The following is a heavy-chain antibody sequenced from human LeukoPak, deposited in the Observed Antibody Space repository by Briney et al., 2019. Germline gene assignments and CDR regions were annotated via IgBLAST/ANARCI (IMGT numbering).Heavy chain of an antibody. CDR3: ARVATMVRVPLDALDI. CDR1: GFTFSSYA. D-gene: IGHD3-10*01. V-gene: IGHV3-21*01. Sequence: GGSLRLSCAASGFTFSSYAMSWVRQAPGKGLEWVSSISSSSSYIYYADSVKGRFTISRDNAKNSLYLQMNSLRAEDTAVYYCARVATMVRVPLDALDIWGQGTMVSVSS. J-gene: IGHJ3*02. CDR2: ISSSSSYI.